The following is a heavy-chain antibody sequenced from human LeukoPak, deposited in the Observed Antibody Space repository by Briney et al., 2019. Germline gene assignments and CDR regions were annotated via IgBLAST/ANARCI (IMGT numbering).Heavy chain of an antibody. V-gene: IGHV4-39*01. Sequence: SETLSLTCTVSGGSISSPTYSWAWIRQPPGKGLEWLGSVPHSGSAYYSPSLKSRVTMSGDTSKNQFSLRLSSVTAADTAVYYCARQYASGSYHDYWGQGALVTVSS. J-gene: IGHJ4*02. CDR1: GGSISSPTYS. CDR2: VPHSGSA. CDR3: ARQYASGSYHDY. D-gene: IGHD3-10*01.